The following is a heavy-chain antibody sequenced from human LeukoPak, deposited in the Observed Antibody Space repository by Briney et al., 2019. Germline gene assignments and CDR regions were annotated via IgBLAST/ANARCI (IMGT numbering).Heavy chain of an antibody. D-gene: IGHD6-19*01. CDR1: GYTLTELS. Sequence: ASVKVSCEVSGYTLTELSMHWVRQAPGKGLEWMGGFDTEDGETIYAQKFQGRVTMTEDTSTDTAYMELSSLRSEDTAVYYCATQAWDSSGWLDCWGQGTLVTVSS. V-gene: IGHV1-24*01. CDR2: FDTEDGET. J-gene: IGHJ4*02. CDR3: ATQAWDSSGWLDC.